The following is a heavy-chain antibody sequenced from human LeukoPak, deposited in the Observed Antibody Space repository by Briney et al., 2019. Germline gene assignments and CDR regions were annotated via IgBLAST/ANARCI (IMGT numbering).Heavy chain of an antibody. CDR3: ARTRYNGGWFFDL. D-gene: IGHD6-19*01. Sequence: SETLSLTCGVSGGSITSYYWSWIRQSPGKGLEWIGYISYTGSTSYNPSVRSRVTISVDTSKDQFSLKLSSVTAADTAVYYCARTRYNGGWFFDLWGQGNLVTVSS. J-gene: IGHJ4*02. V-gene: IGHV4-59*01. CDR2: ISYTGST. CDR1: GGSITSYY.